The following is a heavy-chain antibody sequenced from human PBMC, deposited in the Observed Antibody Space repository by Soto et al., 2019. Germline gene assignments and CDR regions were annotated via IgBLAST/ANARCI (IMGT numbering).Heavy chain of an antibody. Sequence: EVQLVESGGGLVQSGGSLRLSCAATGFSISNYWMSWVRQGPGKGLEWVANIKQDASEKYYVDSVKGRFTISRDNAENLLYLQLTSLRAEDTAVYHCARSLSATPGESWGQGTLVTVSS. CDR2: IKQDASEK. J-gene: IGHJ5*02. CDR3: ARSLSATPGES. V-gene: IGHV3-7*05. CDR1: GFSISNYW.